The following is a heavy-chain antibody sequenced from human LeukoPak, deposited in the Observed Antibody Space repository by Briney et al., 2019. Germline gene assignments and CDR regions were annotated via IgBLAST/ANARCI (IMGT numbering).Heavy chain of an antibody. Sequence: SQTPSLTCTVSGGSISSGDYYWRWIRQPPGKGLEWIVYIYYSGSTYYNPSLKSRVTISVDTSKNQFSLKLSSVTAADTAVYYCARVPNRAQVVLWFGELSEFDYWGQGTLVTVSS. CDR2: IYYSGST. J-gene: IGHJ4*02. CDR3: ARVPNRAQVVLWFGELSEFDY. V-gene: IGHV4-30-4*08. D-gene: IGHD3-10*01. CDR1: GGSISSGDYY.